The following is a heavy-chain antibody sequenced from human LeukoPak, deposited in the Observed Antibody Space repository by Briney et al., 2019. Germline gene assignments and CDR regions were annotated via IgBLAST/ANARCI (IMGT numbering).Heavy chain of an antibody. J-gene: IGHJ4*02. CDR2: IYTSGST. Sequence: PSETLSLTCTVSGGSISSYYWSWIRQPAGKGLEWIGRIYTSGSTNYNPSLKSRVTMSVDTSKNQFSLKLSSVTAADTAVYYCARVKPRRYSHGNGAYFDYWGQGTLVTVSS. CDR1: GGSISSYY. V-gene: IGHV4-4*07. D-gene: IGHD1-1*01. CDR3: ARVKPRRYSHGNGAYFDY.